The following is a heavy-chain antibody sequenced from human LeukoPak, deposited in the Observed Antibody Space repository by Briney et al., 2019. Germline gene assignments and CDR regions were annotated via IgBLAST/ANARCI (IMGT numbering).Heavy chain of an antibody. CDR2: IYYSGST. J-gene: IGHJ4*02. D-gene: IGHD6-19*01. CDR3: ARETGYSSGWYYSFDY. CDR1: GGSISSYY. V-gene: IGHV4-59*01. Sequence: SETLSLTCTVSGGSISSYYWSWIRQPPGKGLEWIGYIYYSGSTNYNPSLKSRVTISVDTSKNQFSLKLSSVTAADTAVYYCARETGYSSGWYYSFDYWGQGTLVTVSS.